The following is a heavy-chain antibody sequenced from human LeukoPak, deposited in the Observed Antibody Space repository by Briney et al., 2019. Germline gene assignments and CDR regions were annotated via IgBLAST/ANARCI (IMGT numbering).Heavy chain of an antibody. CDR2: ISGSGGST. Sequence: PGGSLRLSCAASGFTFSSYAMSWVRQAPGKGLEWVSAISGSGGSTYYADSVKGRFTISRDNSKNTLYLQMNSLRAEDTAVYYCAKLSSEAAAGIFTSLDYWGQGTLVTVSS. CDR1: GFTFSSYA. D-gene: IGHD6-13*01. J-gene: IGHJ4*02. V-gene: IGHV3-23*01. CDR3: AKLSSEAAAGIFTSLDY.